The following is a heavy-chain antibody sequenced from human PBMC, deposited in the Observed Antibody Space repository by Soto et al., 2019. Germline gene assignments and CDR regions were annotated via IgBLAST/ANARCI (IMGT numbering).Heavy chain of an antibody. V-gene: IGHV3-21*01. CDR2: ISSSSSYI. CDR1: GFTFSSYS. Sequence: EVQLVESGGGLVKPGGSLRLSCAASGFTFSSYSMNWVRQAPGKGLEWVSSISSSSSYIYYADSVKGRFTISRDNAKNPLYLQMNSLRAEDTAVYYCARASGGIDAFDIWGQGTMVTVSS. J-gene: IGHJ3*02. D-gene: IGHD3-10*01. CDR3: ARASGGIDAFDI.